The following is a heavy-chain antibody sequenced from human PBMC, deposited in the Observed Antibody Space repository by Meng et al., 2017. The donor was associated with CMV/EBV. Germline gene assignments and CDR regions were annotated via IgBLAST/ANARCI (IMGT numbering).Heavy chain of an antibody. V-gene: IGHV4-39*01. CDR2: IYYSGST. CDR1: GGSISSSSYY. CDR3: ARHGGDYEDY. D-gene: IGHD4-17*01. J-gene: IGHJ4*02. Sequence: ESLKISCTVSGGSISSSSYYWGWIRQPPGKGLEWIGSIYYSGSTYYNPSLKSRVTISVDTSKNQFSLKLSSVTAADTAVYYCARHGGDYEDYWGQGTLVTVSS.